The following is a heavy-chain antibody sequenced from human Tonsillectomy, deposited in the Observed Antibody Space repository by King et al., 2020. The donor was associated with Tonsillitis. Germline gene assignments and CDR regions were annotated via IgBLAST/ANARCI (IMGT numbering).Heavy chain of an antibody. D-gene: IGHD2-2*02. J-gene: IGHJ5*02. CDR2: IIPLFGTT. CDR3: ASDLAVNQLLYVVH. CDR1: GGTFSIHA. V-gene: IGHV1-69*12. Sequence: QLVQSGAEVKKPGSSVKVSCKASGGTFSIHAITWVRQAPGQGLEWMGGIIPLFGTTNYAEKFQGRVTFTADESTSTAYMELSSLKSKDTAVYFCASDLAVNQLLYVVHWGQGTLVTGSS.